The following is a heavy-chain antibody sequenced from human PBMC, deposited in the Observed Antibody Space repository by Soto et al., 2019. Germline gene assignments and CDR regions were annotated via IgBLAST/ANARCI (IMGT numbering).Heavy chain of an antibody. Sequence: QVQLQQWGAGLLKPSETLSLNCAVNGGSLSGFYWSWIRQPPGKGLEWIGEIKDGGYTNYSPSLKSPATIPSDSANNQFSLRLSSVTAADTGVYYCARGQEGVVATHWDQGALVTVSS. D-gene: IGHD5-12*01. CDR2: IKDGGYT. CDR1: GGSLSGFY. J-gene: IGHJ4*02. V-gene: IGHV4-34*01. CDR3: ARGQEGVVATH.